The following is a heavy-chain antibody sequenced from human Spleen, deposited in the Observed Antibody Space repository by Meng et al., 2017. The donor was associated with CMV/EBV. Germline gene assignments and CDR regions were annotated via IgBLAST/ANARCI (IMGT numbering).Heavy chain of an antibody. CDR2: ISAYNGNT. CDR1: GYTFTSYG. V-gene: IGHV1-18*01. J-gene: IGHJ4*02. D-gene: IGHD1-1*01. CDR3: ARGARMLSTEGGYYFDY. Sequence: ASVKVSCKASGYTFTSYGISWVRQAPGQGLEWMGWISAYNGNTNYAQKLQGRVTMTTDTSTSTAYMELRSLRSDDTAVYYCARGARMLSTEGGYYFDYWGQGTLVTVSS.